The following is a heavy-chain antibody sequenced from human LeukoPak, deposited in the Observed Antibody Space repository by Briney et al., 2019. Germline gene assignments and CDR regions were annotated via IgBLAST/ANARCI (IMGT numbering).Heavy chain of an antibody. CDR2: IRSKANSYAT. Sequence: PGGSLRLSCAASGFTFSSYVMHWVRQASGKGLEWVGRIRSKANSYATAYAASVKGRFTISRDDSKNTAYLQMNSLKTEDTAVYYCTRLSGGSYQYWGQGTLVTVSS. CDR3: TRLSGGSYQY. J-gene: IGHJ4*02. V-gene: IGHV3-73*01. D-gene: IGHD1-26*01. CDR1: GFTFSSYV.